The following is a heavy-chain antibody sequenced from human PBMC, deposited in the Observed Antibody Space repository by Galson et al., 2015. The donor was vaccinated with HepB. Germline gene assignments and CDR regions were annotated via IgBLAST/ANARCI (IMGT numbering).Heavy chain of an antibody. CDR1: GYTLMELS. CDR2: FDPEEGET. CDR3: ATGAGIVVEPAAYNA. D-gene: IGHD2-2*01. J-gene: IGHJ5*02. Sequence: SVKVSCKVSGYTLMELSIHWVRQAPGKGLEWMGGFDPEEGETLHAQKFEGRVNLTEDTSSDTVYLDLASLTSEDTAMYFCATGAGIVVEPAAYNAWGQGTLVTVSS. V-gene: IGHV1-24*01.